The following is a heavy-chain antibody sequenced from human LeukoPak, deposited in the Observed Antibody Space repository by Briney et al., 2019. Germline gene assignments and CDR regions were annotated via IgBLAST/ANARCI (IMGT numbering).Heavy chain of an antibody. CDR1: GFTFSSYA. CDR3: ARTYSSSWYRPSTDAFDI. J-gene: IGHJ3*02. Sequence: GGSLRLSCAASGFTFSSYAMSWVRQAPGKGLEWVSSISSSSSYIYYADSVKGRFTISRDNAKNSLYLQMNSLRAEDTAVYYCARTYSSSWYRPSTDAFDIWGQGTMVTVSS. V-gene: IGHV3-21*01. CDR2: ISSSSSYI. D-gene: IGHD6-13*01.